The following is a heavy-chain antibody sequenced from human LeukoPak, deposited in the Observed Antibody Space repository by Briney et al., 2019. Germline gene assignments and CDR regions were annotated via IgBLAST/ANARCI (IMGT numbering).Heavy chain of an antibody. D-gene: IGHD2-21*01. CDR1: GYSFTSYW. Sequence: GESLKISCKGSGYSFTSYWIGWVRQMPGKGLEWMGIIYPGDSDTRYGPSFQGQVTISADKSISTAYLQWSSLKASDTAMYYCARRPSLNCYIWSAFDMWGQGTMVTVSS. J-gene: IGHJ3*02. V-gene: IGHV5-51*01. CDR2: IYPGDSDT. CDR3: ARRPSLNCYIWSAFDM.